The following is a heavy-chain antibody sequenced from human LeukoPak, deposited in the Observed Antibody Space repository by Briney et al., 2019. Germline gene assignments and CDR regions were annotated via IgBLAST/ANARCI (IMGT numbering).Heavy chain of an antibody. CDR1: GFTFSTYW. CDR2: MKGDGSEI. J-gene: IGHJ3*01. V-gene: IGHV3-7*01. Sequence: GGSLRLSCAASGFTFSTYWMTWVRQAPGKGLEWVANMKGDGSEIHYVDSVKGRFTISRDNAKNSLFLQMNSLRAEDTAVYYCARPAYIAAYDLWGQGTLVTVSS. CDR3: ARPAYIAAYDL. D-gene: IGHD2-15*01.